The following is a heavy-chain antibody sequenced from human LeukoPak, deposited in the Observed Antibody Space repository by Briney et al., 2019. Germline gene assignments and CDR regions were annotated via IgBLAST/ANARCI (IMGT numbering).Heavy chain of an antibody. J-gene: IGHJ4*02. CDR1: GGTFSSYA. Sequence: AASVKVSCKASGGTFSSYAISWVRQAPGQGLEWMGGIIPIFGTANYAQKFQGRVTMTRDMSTSTVYMELSSLRSEDTAVYYCARDRGSTWNYYFDYWGQGTLVTVSS. V-gene: IGHV1-69*05. CDR3: ARDRGSTWNYYFDY. D-gene: IGHD1-1*01. CDR2: IIPIFGTA.